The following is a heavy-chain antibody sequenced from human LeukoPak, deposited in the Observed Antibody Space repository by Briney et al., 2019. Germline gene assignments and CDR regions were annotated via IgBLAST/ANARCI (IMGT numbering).Heavy chain of an antibody. Sequence: GGSLRLSCAASGFTFSTYWMSWVRQAPGKGLEWVSAISGSGGSTYYADSVKGRFTISRDNSKNTLYLQMNSLRAEDTAVYYCAKGGSSSVFDYWGQGTLVTVSS. CDR2: ISGSGGST. CDR1: GFTFSTYW. V-gene: IGHV3-23*01. J-gene: IGHJ4*02. CDR3: AKGGSSSVFDY. D-gene: IGHD6-6*01.